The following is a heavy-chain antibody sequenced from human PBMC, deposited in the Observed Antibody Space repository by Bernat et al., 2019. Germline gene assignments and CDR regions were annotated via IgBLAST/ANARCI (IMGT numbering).Heavy chain of an antibody. CDR1: GFTFSNAW. Sequence: EVQLLESGGGLVQPGGSLRLSCAASGFTFSNAWMNWVRQAPGKGLEWGGRIKSKTDGGTTDDAAPVKGRFTISRDDSKTTLYLQMNSLKTEDTAVYYCTTELWFGELGLDPNDYWGQGTLVTVSA. V-gene: IGHV3-15*07. D-gene: IGHD3-10*01. J-gene: IGHJ4*02. CDR2: IKSKTDGGTT. CDR3: TTELWFGELGLDPNDY.